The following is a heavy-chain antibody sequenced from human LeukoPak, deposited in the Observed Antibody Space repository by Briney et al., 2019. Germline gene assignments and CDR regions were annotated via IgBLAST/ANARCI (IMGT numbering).Heavy chain of an antibody. V-gene: IGHV4-34*01. J-gene: IGHJ6*03. CDR1: GGSFSGYY. CDR3: ARGYCTGGVCYRRYYYYMDV. Sequence: PSETLSLTCAVYGGSFSGYYWSWIRQPPGKGLEWIGEINHSGSTNYNPSLKSRVTISVDTSKNQFSLKLSSVTAADTAVYYCARGYCTGGVCYRRYYYYMDVWGKGTTVTVSS. D-gene: IGHD2-8*02. CDR2: INHSGST.